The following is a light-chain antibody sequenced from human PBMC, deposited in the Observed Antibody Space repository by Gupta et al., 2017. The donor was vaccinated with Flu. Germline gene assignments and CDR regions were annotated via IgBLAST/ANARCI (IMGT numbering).Light chain of an antibody. CDR3: AAWDDSLNGWV. J-gene: IGLJ3*02. V-gene: IGLV1-44*01. CDR1: SSNIGSNT. Sequence: QSVLTQPPSASGTPGQRVTFSCSGSSSNIGSNTVNWYQQLPGTAPKLLIYTNNQRPSGVPDRFSGSKSGTSASLAISGLQSEDETDYHCAAWDDSLNGWVFGGGTKLTVL. CDR2: TNN.